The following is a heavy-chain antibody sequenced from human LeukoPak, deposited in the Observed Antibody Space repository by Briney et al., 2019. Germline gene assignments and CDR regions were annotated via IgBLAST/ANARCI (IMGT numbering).Heavy chain of an antibody. CDR2: IYSGGST. D-gene: IGHD5/OR15-5a*01. CDR3: SGGVYRPEFDY. Sequence: GGSLRLSCAASGFTVSSNYMSWVRRAPGKGLEWVSVIYSGGSTYYADSVKGRFTISRDNSKSTLYLQMNSLRAEDTAVYYCSGGVYRPEFDYWGQGTLVTVSS. CDR1: GFTVSSNY. J-gene: IGHJ4*02. V-gene: IGHV3-53*01.